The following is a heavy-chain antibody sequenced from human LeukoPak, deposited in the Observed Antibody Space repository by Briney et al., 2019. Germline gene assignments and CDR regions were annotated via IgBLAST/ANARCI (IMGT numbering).Heavy chain of an antibody. D-gene: IGHD6-19*01. CDR2: MSRSGNII. CDR1: GFTFSDYN. J-gene: IGHJ4*02. V-gene: IGHV3-48*01. Sequence: GGSLRLSCATSGFTFSDYNMNWVRQVPGKGLESVSYMSRSGNIIYYADSVKGRFTISRDNAKNSLYLQMNSLRAEDTAVYYCAKTGGIGISVAHWGQGTLVTVSS. CDR3: AKTGGIGISVAH.